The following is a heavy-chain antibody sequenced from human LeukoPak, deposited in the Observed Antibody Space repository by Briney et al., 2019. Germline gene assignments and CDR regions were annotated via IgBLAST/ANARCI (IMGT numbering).Heavy chain of an antibody. CDR1: GFTFSSYS. Sequence: GGSLRLSCAASGFTFSSYSMNWVRQAPGKGLEWVSSISSSSSYIYYADSVKGRFTISRDNAKNSLYLQMNSLRAEDTAVYYCAREGGIAAAPHFDYWGQGTLVTVSS. J-gene: IGHJ4*02. CDR3: AREGGIAAAPHFDY. CDR2: ISSSSSYI. V-gene: IGHV3-21*01. D-gene: IGHD6-13*01.